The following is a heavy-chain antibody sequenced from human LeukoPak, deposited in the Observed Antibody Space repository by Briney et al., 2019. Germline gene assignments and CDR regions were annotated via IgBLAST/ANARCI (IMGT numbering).Heavy chain of an antibody. CDR3: ARVVSSSWSKYYYYGMDV. Sequence: GASVKVSCKASGYTFTSYDINWVRQATGQGLEWMGWMNPNSGNTGYAQKFQGRVTMTRNTSISTAYMELSSLRSEDTAVYYCARVVSSSWSKYYYYGMDVWGQGTTVTVSS. V-gene: IGHV1-8*01. CDR2: MNPNSGNT. CDR1: GYTFTSYD. D-gene: IGHD6-13*01. J-gene: IGHJ6*02.